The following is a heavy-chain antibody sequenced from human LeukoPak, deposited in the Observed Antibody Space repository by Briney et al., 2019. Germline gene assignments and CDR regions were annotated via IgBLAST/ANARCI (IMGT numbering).Heavy chain of an antibody. CDR1: GYSFTSYW. J-gene: IGHJ4*02. D-gene: IGHD2-2*01. CDR2: IYHGDSDT. Sequence: GESLTISCRGSGYSFTSYWIGWVREMPGKGLEWMGIIYHGDSDTIYSPSFQGQVTISAAKSISTAYLQWSSLKASDTAMYYCARPGGDCSSTSCYLFYFDYWGQGTLVTVSS. CDR3: ARPGGDCSSTSCYLFYFDY. V-gene: IGHV5-51*03.